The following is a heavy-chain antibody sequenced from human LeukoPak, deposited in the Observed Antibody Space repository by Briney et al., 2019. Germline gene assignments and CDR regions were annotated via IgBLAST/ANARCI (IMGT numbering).Heavy chain of an antibody. CDR2: ISYDGSNK. Sequence: GRSLRLSCAASGFTFSSYAKHWVRQAPGKGLEWVAVISYDGSNKYYADSVKGRFTISRDNSKNTLYLQMNSLRAEDTAVYYCRARPVIVVVPAATGYYFDYWGQGTLVTVSS. V-gene: IGHV3-30*04. J-gene: IGHJ4*02. CDR1: GFTFSSYA. CDR3: RARPVIVVVPAATGYYFDY. D-gene: IGHD2-2*01.